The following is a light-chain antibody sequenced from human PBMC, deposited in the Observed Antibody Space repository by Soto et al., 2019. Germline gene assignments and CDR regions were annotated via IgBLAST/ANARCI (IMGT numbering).Light chain of an antibody. V-gene: IGKV3-11*01. J-gene: IGKJ4*01. CDR3: QQRSNWQLT. Sequence: EIVLTQSPATLSFSPGERATLSCRASQSVSSYLAWYQQKPGQAPRLLIYDASNRATGIPARFSGSGSGTDFTLTISSLEPEECAVYYCQQRSNWQLTFGGGTKVEIK. CDR1: QSVSSY. CDR2: DAS.